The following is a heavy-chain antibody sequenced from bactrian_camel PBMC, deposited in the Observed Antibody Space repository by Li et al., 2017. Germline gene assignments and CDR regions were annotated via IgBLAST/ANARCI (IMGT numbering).Heavy chain of an antibody. CDR3: AEGRGSRGEHCYSLNY. V-gene: IGHV3S1*01. Sequence: QVQLVESGGGSVQAGGSLRLSCAASGYTYSPYSMGWFRQAPGKEREGIAAIRRDGGETWYAASVKGRFTISRDSAKNTVYLQMNNLQPEDTATYYCAEGRGSRGEHCYSLNYWGQGTQVTVS. D-gene: IGHD6*01. CDR2: IRRDGGET. J-gene: IGHJ4*01. CDR1: GYTYSPYS.